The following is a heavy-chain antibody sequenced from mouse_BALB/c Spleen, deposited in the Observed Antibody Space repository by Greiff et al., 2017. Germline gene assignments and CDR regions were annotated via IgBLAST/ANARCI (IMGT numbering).Heavy chain of an antibody. D-gene: IGHD3-3*01. CDR1: GFNIKDTY. J-gene: IGHJ3*01. CDR2: IDPANGNT. Sequence: DVQLVESGAELVKPGASVKLSCTASGFNIKDTYMHWVKQRPEQGLEWIGRIDPANGNTKYDPKFQGKATITADTSSNTAYLQLSSLTSEDTAVYYCASRDFAYWGQGTLVTVSA. CDR3: ASRDFAY. V-gene: IGHV14-3*02.